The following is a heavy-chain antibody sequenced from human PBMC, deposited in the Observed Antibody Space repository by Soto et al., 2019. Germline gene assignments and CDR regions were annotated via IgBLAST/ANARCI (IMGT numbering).Heavy chain of an antibody. V-gene: IGHV4-4*02. CDR3: ARWAAVNWAFNDAFDT. J-gene: IGHJ3*02. CDR2: ISHSGST. CDR1: GGSLSRSNW. Sequence: PSETLSLTCAVSGGSLSRSNWWSWVRQPPGKGLEWIGEISHSGSTNYNPSLKSRVTISVDKSKNQFSLKLSSVTAADTAVYYCARWAAVNWAFNDAFDTRGQGTMLPVS. D-gene: IGHD7-27*01.